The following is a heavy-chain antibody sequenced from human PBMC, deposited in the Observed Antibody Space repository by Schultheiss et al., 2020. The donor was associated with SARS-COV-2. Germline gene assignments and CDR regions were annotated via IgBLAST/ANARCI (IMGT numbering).Heavy chain of an antibody. V-gene: IGHV4-34*01. CDR1: GGSISSYY. J-gene: IGHJ4*02. Sequence: SQTLSLTCTVSGGSISSYYWSWIRQPPGKGLEWIGEINHSGSTNYNPSLKSRVTMSVDTSKNQFSLKLSSVTAADTAVYYCATGSYGVFDYWGQGTLVTVSS. CDR2: INHSGST. D-gene: IGHD3-10*01. CDR3: ATGSYGVFDY.